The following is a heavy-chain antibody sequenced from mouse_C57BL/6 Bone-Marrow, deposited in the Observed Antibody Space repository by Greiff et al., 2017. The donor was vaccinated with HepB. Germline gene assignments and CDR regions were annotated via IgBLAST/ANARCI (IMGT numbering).Heavy chain of an antibody. CDR3: ATITTVVDWYFDV. Sequence: VQRVESGAELARPGASVKLSCKASGYTFTSYGISWVKQRTGQGLEWIGEIYPRSGSTYYNEKFKGKATLTADKSSSTAYMELRSLTSEDSAVYFCATITTVVDWYFDVWGTGTTVTVSS. J-gene: IGHJ1*03. CDR1: GYTFTSYG. V-gene: IGHV1-81*01. CDR2: IYPRSGST. D-gene: IGHD1-1*01.